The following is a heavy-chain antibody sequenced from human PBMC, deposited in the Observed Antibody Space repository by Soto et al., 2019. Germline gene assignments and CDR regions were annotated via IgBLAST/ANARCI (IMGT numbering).Heavy chain of an antibody. V-gene: IGHV1-69*01. D-gene: IGHD3-10*01. J-gene: IGHJ4*02. Sequence: QVQLVQSGAEVKKPGSSVKVSCKASGGTLSSYAISWVRQAPGQGLEWMGGIIPIFGTANYAQKFQGRVTITADESTSTGYMELSSLRSEDTAVYYCAKVGLFDGNNPITFEFWGQGNLVTV. CDR1: GGTLSSYA. CDR3: AKVGLFDGNNPITFEF. CDR2: IIPIFGTA.